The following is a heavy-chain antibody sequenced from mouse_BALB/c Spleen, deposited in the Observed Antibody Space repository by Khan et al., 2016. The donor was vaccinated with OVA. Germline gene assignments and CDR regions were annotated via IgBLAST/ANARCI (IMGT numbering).Heavy chain of an antibody. CDR1: GYTFTSYT. D-gene: IGHD2-14*01. Sequence: QIQLVQSGAELARPGASVKMSCKASGYTFTSYTIHWIKERPGQGLEWIGYINPSNGYTNYNQKFKDKATLTTDKSSTTAYLQLSSLTSDDSAVYNCVRDGAYHRNDGWFAYWGQGTLGTVSA. V-gene: IGHV1-4*01. CDR2: INPSNGYT. CDR3: VRDGAYHRNDGWFAY. J-gene: IGHJ3*01.